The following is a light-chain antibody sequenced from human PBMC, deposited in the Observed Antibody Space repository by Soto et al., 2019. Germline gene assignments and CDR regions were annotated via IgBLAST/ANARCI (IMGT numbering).Light chain of an antibody. J-gene: IGKJ1*01. V-gene: IGKV3-20*01. Sequence: EVVLTQSPGTLSLSPGERATLSCRASQSVSSNYSAWYQQKPGQAPKVLIYRASSRATGIPDRFSGSGSGTEFTLTISSLQPEDFATYYCLQHNTYPWTFGQGTKVAIK. CDR1: QSVSSNY. CDR2: RAS. CDR3: LQHNTYPWT.